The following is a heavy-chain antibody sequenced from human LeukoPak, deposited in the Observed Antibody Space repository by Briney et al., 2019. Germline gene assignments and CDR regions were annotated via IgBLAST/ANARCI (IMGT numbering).Heavy chain of an antibody. CDR3: ARVYCSGGICSRYFDY. D-gene: IGHD2-15*01. CDR2: IKPDGSET. V-gene: IGHV3-7*04. Sequence: GGSLRLSCAASGFTFSSYWMSWVRQAPGKGLECVANIKPDGSETYSVDSVRGRFTISRDNARDSLYLQMNSLRVEDTAVYYCARVYCSGGICSRYFDYWGQGTPVTVSS. J-gene: IGHJ4*02. CDR1: GFTFSSYW.